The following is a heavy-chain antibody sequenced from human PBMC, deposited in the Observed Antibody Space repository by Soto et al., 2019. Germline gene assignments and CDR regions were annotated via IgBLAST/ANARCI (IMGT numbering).Heavy chain of an antibody. D-gene: IGHD2-8*01. J-gene: IGHJ4*02. V-gene: IGHV4-34*01. CDR3: ASRPPRRVYCTNGVCYKEYFDY. Sequence: PSETLSLTCAVYGGSFSGYYWSWIRQPPGKGLEWIGEINHSGSTNYNPSLKSRVTISVDTSKNQFSLKLSSVTAADTAVYYCASRPPRRVYCTNGVCYKEYFDYWSQGNLVTVSS. CDR1: GGSFSGYY. CDR2: INHSGST.